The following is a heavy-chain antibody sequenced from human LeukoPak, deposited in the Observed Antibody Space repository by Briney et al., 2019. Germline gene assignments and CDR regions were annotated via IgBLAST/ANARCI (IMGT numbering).Heavy chain of an antibody. V-gene: IGHV4-34*01. J-gene: IGHJ3*02. Sequence: PSETLSLTCTVSGASISNYYWSWIRQPPGKGLEWIGEINHSGSTNYNPSLKSRVTISVDTSKNQFSLKLSSVTAADTAVYYCARERYCSGGSCSAFDIWGQGTMVTVSS. D-gene: IGHD2-15*01. CDR1: GASISNYY. CDR2: INHSGST. CDR3: ARERYCSGGSCSAFDI.